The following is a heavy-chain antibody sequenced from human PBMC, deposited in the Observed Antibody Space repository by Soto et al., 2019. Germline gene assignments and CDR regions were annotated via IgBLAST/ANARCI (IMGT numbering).Heavy chain of an antibody. V-gene: IGHV4-4*07. CDR1: GGSISTYF. J-gene: IGHJ6*02. CDR3: AREGGYFDSSGSGVYHYHGVDV. CDR2: IYTTGST. Sequence: SETLSHTCTVSGGSISTYFWSWIRQPAGGGLEWIGRIYTTGSTNYNPSLKSRVTMSLETARNQFSMKLSSVTAADTALYYCAREGGYFDSSGSGVYHYHGVDVWGQGTTVTVS. D-gene: IGHD3-22*01.